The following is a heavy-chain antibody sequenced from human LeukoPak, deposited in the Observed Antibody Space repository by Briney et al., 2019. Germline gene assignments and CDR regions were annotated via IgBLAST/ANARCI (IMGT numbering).Heavy chain of an antibody. J-gene: IGHJ6*03. CDR3: ARVESYCSSTSCTLYYYYYMDV. V-gene: IGHV3-53*01. Sequence: PGGSLRLSCAASGFTVSSNYMSWVRQAPGKGLEWVSVIYSGGSTYYADSVKGRFTISRDNSKNTLYLQMNSLRAEDTAVYYCARVESYCSSTSCTLYYYYYMDVWGKGTTVTVSS. D-gene: IGHD2-2*01. CDR1: GFTVSSNY. CDR2: IYSGGST.